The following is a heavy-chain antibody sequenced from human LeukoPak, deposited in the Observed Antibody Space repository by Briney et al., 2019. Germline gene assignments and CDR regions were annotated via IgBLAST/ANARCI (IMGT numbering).Heavy chain of an antibody. CDR2: IYYSGST. J-gene: IGHJ4*02. CDR1: GGSISSYY. Sequence: SETLSLTCTVSGGSISSYYWSWIRQPPGKGLEWIGYIYYSGSTNYNPSLKSRVTISVDTSKNQFSLKLSSVTAADTAVYYCARAPLPINMIVDWGQGTLVTVSS. CDR3: ARAPLPINMIVD. V-gene: IGHV4-59*01. D-gene: IGHD3-22*01.